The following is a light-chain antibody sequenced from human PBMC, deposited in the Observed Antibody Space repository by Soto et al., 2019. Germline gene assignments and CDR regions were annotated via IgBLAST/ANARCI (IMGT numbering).Light chain of an antibody. CDR2: DDS. Sequence: SYELTQPPSVSVAPGQTARSTCWGNTIGSKSVHWYQQKPGQAPVLVGYDDSDRPSGIPERFSGSNAGNTATRTSSRVEAGDEADYYCQVWDSSSDLYVCGTGTKLTVL. CDR1: TIGSKS. J-gene: IGLJ1*01. CDR3: QVWDSSSDLYV. V-gene: IGLV3-21*02.